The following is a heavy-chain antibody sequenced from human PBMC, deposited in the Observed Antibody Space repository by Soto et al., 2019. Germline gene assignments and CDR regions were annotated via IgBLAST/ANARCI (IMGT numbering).Heavy chain of an antibody. D-gene: IGHD6-19*01. Sequence: GGSLRLSCAASGFTFSSYAMSWVRQAPGKGLEWVSALSIRGDSTYYADSVKGRFTISRDNSKNTLYLQMNSLRAEDTAVYYCAKDRSTGWYYFDYWGQGSLVTVSS. CDR3: AKDRSTGWYYFDY. CDR2: LSIRGDST. J-gene: IGHJ4*02. V-gene: IGHV3-23*01. CDR1: GFTFSSYA.